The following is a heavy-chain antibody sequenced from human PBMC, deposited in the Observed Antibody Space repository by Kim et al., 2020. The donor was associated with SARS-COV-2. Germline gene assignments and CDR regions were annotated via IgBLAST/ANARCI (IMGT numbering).Heavy chain of an antibody. V-gene: IGHV4-34*01. CDR3: ARVRNSKQYYGGAGGYSTSVDFDY. D-gene: IGHD4-17*01. CDR1: GGSFIGNY. CDR2: MNHRGTY. Sequence: SETLSLTCAVSGGSFIGNYWGWIRQPPEKGLEWIGEMNHRGTYNYNPSLKSRVTISVDASQSQVSLKLTSVTAADTAVYYCARVRNSKQYYGGAGGYSTSVDFDYWGQGTLVTVSS. J-gene: IGHJ4*02.